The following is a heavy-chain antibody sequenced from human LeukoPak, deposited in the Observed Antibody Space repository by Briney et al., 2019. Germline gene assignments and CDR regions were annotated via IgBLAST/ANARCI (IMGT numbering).Heavy chain of an antibody. CDR2: IKQDGSEK. CDR1: GFTLSSYW. CDR3: ASGGGYSSGWYDAFDI. V-gene: IGHV3-7*01. J-gene: IGHJ3*02. D-gene: IGHD6-19*01. Sequence: GGSLRLSCAASGFTLSSYWMSWVRQAPGKGLEWVANIKQDGSEKYYVDSVKGRFTISRDNAKNSLYLQMNSLRAEDTAVYYCASGGGYSSGWYDAFDIWGQGTMVTVSS.